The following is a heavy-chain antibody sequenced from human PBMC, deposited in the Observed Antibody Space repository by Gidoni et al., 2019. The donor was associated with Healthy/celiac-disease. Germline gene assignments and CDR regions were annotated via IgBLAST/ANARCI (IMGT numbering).Heavy chain of an antibody. V-gene: IGHV3-21*01. CDR1: GFTFSSYS. CDR2: ISSSSSYI. Sequence: EVQMVESGGGLVKPGGSLRLSCAASGFTFSSYSMNWVRQAPGKGLEWVSSISSSSSYIYYADSVKGRFTISRDNAKNSLYLQMNSLRAEDTAVYYCARDFHYYYGMDVWGQVTTVTVSS. J-gene: IGHJ6*02. CDR3: ARDFHYYYGMDV.